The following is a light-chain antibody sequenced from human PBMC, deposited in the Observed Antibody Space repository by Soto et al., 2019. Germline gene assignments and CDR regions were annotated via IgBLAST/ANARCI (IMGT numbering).Light chain of an antibody. Sequence: EIVMTQSPATLSVSPGERATLSCRASQSVRSNLAWYQEKPGQAPRLLIYGASTRATGIPARFSGSGSGTDFTLTITSLQSEDFAVYYCQQHHKWPLTFGGGTKVEIK. CDR2: GAS. CDR1: QSVRSN. J-gene: IGKJ4*01. CDR3: QQHHKWPLT. V-gene: IGKV3-15*01.